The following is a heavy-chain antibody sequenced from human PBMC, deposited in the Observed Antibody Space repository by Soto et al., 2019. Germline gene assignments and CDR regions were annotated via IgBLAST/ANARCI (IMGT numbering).Heavy chain of an antibody. D-gene: IGHD3-10*01. CDR3: AGFLWFREFTLYGMDV. CDR2: ISAYNGNT. J-gene: IGHJ6*02. Sequence: GASVKVSCKSSVYTFTSYGMSCVRQAPGQGLEWMGWISAYNGNTNYAQKLQGRVTMTTDTSTSTAYMELRSLRSDDTAVYYCAGFLWFREFTLYGMDVWGQGTTVTVSS. V-gene: IGHV1-18*01. CDR1: VYTFTSYG.